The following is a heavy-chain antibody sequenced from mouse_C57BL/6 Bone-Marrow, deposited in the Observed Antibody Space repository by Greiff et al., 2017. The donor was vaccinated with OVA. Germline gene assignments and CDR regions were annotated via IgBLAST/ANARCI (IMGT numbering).Heavy chain of an antibody. CDR2: IYIGNGYT. Sequence: VQLQQSGAELVRPGSSVKMSCKTSGYTFTSYGINWVKQRPGQGLEWIGYIYIGNGYTEYNEKFKGKATLTSDTSSSTAYMQLSSLTSEDSAIYVCESITTVVASNWYFDVWGTGTTVTVSS. CDR1: GYTFTSYG. J-gene: IGHJ1*03. V-gene: IGHV1-58*01. D-gene: IGHD1-1*01. CDR3: ESITTVVASNWYFDV.